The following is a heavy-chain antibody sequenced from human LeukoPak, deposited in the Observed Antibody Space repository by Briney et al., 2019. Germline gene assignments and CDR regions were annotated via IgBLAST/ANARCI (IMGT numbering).Heavy chain of an antibody. CDR3: ARGLGYCRTTSCYGNY. D-gene: IGHD2-2*01. CDR1: GYNFTGYY. CDR2: INPNSGGT. J-gene: IGHJ4*02. Sequence: GASVKVSCKASGYNFTGYYMQWVRQAPGQGLEWMGWINPNSGGTNYAQKFQGRVTMTRDTSISTAYMELSRLGSDDTAVYYCARGLGYCRTTSCYGNYWGQGTLVTVSS. V-gene: IGHV1-2*02.